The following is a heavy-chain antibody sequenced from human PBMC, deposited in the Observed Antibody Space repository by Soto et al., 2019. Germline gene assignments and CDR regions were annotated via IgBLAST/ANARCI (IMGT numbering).Heavy chain of an antibody. Sequence: ESGGGLVQPGRSLRLSCTTSGFTFGDYPLSWFRQAPGKGLEWVGFIRTKAYGGTATYAASVKGRFTISRDDAKSIADLQMDSLKPEDTAMYYCSRVRIEATIVDYWGRGTLVTVSS. CDR1: GFTFGDYP. V-gene: IGHV3-49*03. CDR3: SRVRIEATIVDY. CDR2: IRTKAYGGTA. D-gene: IGHD5-12*01. J-gene: IGHJ4*02.